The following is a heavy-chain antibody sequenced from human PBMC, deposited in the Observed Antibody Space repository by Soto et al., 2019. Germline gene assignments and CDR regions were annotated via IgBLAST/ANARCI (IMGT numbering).Heavy chain of an antibody. D-gene: IGHD3-10*01. CDR3: ARRWSPLWFGESASYLDYGLDV. V-gene: IGHV3-13*04. Sequence: PGGSLRLSCAASGFTFSSYDIHWVRQASGKRLEWVSGIDTAGDTYYLGSVKGRFTISRENAKNSVYLQMNSLRAGDTAVYLCARRWSPLWFGESASYLDYGLDVWGQGTTVTSP. J-gene: IGHJ6*02. CDR2: IDTAGDT. CDR1: GFTFSSYD.